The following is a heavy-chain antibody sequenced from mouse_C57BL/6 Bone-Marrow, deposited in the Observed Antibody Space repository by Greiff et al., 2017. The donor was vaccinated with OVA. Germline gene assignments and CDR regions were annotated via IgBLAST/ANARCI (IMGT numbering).Heavy chain of an antibody. J-gene: IGHJ2*01. Sequence: EVKLMESGGGLVKPGGSLKLSCAASGFTFSDYGMHWVRQAPEKGLEWVAYISSGSSTIYYADTVKGRFTISRDNAKNTLFLQMTSLRSEDTAMYYCARDYGNYDWFAYWGQGTTLTVSS. D-gene: IGHD2-1*01. CDR1: GFTFSDYG. V-gene: IGHV5-17*01. CDR2: ISSGSSTI. CDR3: ARDYGNYDWFAY.